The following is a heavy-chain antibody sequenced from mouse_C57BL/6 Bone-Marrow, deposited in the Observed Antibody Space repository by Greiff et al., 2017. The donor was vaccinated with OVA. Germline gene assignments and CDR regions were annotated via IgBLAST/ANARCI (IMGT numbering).Heavy chain of an antibody. V-gene: IGHV5-9-1*02. Sequence: EVKLVESGEGLVKPGGSLKLSCAASGFTFSSYAMSWVRQTPEKRLEWVAYISSGGDYIYYADTVKGRFTISRDNARNTLYLQMSSLKSEDTAMYYCTRDPPYRWLLPNWYFDVWGTGTTVTVSS. CDR3: TRDPPYRWLLPNWYFDV. CDR1: GFTFSSYA. J-gene: IGHJ1*03. CDR2: ISSGGDYI. D-gene: IGHD2-3*01.